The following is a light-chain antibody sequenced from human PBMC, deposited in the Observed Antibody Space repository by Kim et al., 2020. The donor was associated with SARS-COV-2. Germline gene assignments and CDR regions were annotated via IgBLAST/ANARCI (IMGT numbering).Light chain of an antibody. CDR2: QDS. V-gene: IGLV3-1*01. J-gene: IGLJ2*01. CDR3: QAWDSSTVV. CDR1: KLGDKY. Sequence: SYELTQPPSVSVSPGRTASITCSGDKLGDKYACWYQQKPGQSPVQVIYQDSKRPSGIPERFSGSNSGNTATLTISGTQAMDEADYYCQAWDSSTVVFGGGTQLTVL.